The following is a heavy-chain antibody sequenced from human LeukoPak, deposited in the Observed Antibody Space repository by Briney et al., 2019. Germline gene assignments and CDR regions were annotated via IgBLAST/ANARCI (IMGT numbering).Heavy chain of an antibody. CDR2: IYYSGST. Sequence: SETLSLTCTVSGVSISSYYWSWIRQPPGKGLEWIGYIYYSGSTNYNPSLKSRVTISVDTSKNQFSLKLSSVTAADTAVYYCARASGGTIAFDYWGQGTLVTVSS. D-gene: IGHD2-21*01. J-gene: IGHJ4*02. V-gene: IGHV4-59*01. CDR3: ARASGGTIAFDY. CDR1: GVSISSYY.